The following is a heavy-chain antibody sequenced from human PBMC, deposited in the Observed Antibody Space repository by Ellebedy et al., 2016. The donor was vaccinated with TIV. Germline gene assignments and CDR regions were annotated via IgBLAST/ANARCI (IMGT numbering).Heavy chain of an antibody. CDR3: ARDVPADAAALLDY. Sequence: AASVKVSCKASGYPFPNYGVSWVRQAPGQGLEWVGWISAYNGNTKYGQKFQGRISLTTDTSMGTAYMELRSLRSDDTGVYLCARDVPADAAALLDYWGQGTRVTVSS. V-gene: IGHV1-18*04. CDR2: ISAYNGNT. D-gene: IGHD2-2*01. J-gene: IGHJ4*02. CDR1: GYPFPNYG.